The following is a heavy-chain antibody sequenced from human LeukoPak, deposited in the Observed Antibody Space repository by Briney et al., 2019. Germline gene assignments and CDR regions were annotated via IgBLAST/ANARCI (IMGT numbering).Heavy chain of an antibody. Sequence: PGGSLRLSCAASGFTFSSYSMNWVRQAPGKGLEWVSYISSSSSTIYYADSVKGRFTISRDNAKNSLYLQMNSLRAEDTAVYYCAREGLYGDYGGLIDYWGQGTLVTVSS. J-gene: IGHJ4*02. CDR3: AREGLYGDYGGLIDY. CDR1: GFTFSSYS. CDR2: ISSSSSTI. D-gene: IGHD4-17*01. V-gene: IGHV3-48*04.